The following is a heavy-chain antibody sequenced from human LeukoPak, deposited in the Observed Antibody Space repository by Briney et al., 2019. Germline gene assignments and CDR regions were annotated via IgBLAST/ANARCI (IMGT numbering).Heavy chain of an antibody. V-gene: IGHV3-23*01. J-gene: IGHJ6*03. CDR3: ARELLYYYYYMDV. Sequence: GGTLRLSCAASGFTFSSYGMSWVRQAPGKGLEWVSAISATGGTTYYADSVKGRFTISRDNAKNSLYLQMNSLRAEDTALYYCARELLYYYYYMDVWGKGTTVTVSS. CDR2: ISATGGTT. CDR1: GFTFSSYG.